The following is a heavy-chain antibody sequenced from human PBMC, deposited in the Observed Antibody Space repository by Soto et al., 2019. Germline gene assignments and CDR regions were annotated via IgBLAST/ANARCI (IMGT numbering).Heavy chain of an antibody. J-gene: IGHJ4*02. CDR3: ARISSGYEPHFDY. Sequence: SETLSLTCTVSGGSISSYYWSRIRQPPGKGLEWIGYIYYSGSTNYNPSLKSRVTISVDTSKNQFSLKLSSVTAADTAVYYCARISSGYEPHFDYWGRGTLVTVSS. CDR2: IYYSGST. V-gene: IGHV4-59*01. CDR1: GGSISSYY. D-gene: IGHD3-22*01.